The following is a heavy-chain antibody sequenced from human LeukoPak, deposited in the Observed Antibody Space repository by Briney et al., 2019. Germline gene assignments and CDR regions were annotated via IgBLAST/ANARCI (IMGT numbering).Heavy chain of an antibody. CDR3: AKSALLRYFDWLTNWFDP. J-gene: IGHJ5*02. Sequence: GSLRLSCAASGFTVSSNYMSWVRQAPGKGLEWVSAISGSGGSTYYADSVKGRFTISRDNSKNTLYLQMNSLRAEDTAVYYCAKSALLRYFDWLTNWFDPWGQGTLVTVSS. CDR1: GFTVSSNY. V-gene: IGHV3-23*01. CDR2: ISGSGGST. D-gene: IGHD3-9*01.